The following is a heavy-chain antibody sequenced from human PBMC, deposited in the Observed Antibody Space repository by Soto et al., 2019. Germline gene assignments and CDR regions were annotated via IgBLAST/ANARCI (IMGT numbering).Heavy chain of an antibody. Sequence: PGESLKISCKGSGYSFTSYWLGWVRQMPGKGLEWMGIIYPGDSDTRYSPSFQGQVTMSGDKSISTAYLQWSSLKASDTAMYYCARPSGSYLSYYYYGMELLGQGTPVTVSS. CDR1: GYSFTSYW. D-gene: IGHD3-10*01. V-gene: IGHV5-51*01. CDR2: IYPGDSDT. J-gene: IGHJ6*02. CDR3: ARPSGSYLSYYYYGMEL.